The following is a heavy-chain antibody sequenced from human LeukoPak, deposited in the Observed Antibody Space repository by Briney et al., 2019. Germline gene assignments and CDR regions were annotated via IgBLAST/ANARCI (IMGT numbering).Heavy chain of an antibody. CDR1: GGSFSGYY. J-gene: IGHJ5*02. CDR2: INHSGST. Sequence: SETLSLTCAVYGGSFSGYYWSWIRQPPGKGLEWIGEINHSGSTNYNPSLKGRVTISVDTSKNQFSLKLSSVTAADTAVYYCARGRRITMVRGVRPNWFDPWGQGTLVTVSS. D-gene: IGHD3-10*01. CDR3: ARGRRITMVRGVRPNWFDP. V-gene: IGHV4-34*01.